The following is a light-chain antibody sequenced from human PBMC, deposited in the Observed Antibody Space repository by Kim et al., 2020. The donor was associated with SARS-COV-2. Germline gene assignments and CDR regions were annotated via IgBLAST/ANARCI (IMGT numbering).Light chain of an antibody. CDR1: QGISAW. V-gene: IGKV1-12*01. CDR2: GAS. Sequence: SASVGDRVTITCRASQGISAWLAWYQQKPGEAPKLLIRGASNLQTGVPSRFRGGGYGTDFTLTISNLQPEDFATYYCQQCFRFPPTFGQGTKVEI. J-gene: IGKJ2*01. CDR3: QQCFRFPPT.